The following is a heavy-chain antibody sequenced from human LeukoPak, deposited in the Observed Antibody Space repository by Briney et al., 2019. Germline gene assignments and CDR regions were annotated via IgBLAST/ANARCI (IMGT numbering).Heavy chain of an antibody. D-gene: IGHD3-22*01. Sequence: GASVKVSCMASGYTFTSYGISWVRQAPGQGLEWMGWISAYNGNTNYAQKLQGRVTMTTDTSTSTAYMELRSLRSDETAVYYCARDRAYYYDSSGYSNWGQGTLVTVSS. J-gene: IGHJ4*02. CDR2: ISAYNGNT. CDR3: ARDRAYYYDSSGYSN. CDR1: GYTFTSYG. V-gene: IGHV1-18*01.